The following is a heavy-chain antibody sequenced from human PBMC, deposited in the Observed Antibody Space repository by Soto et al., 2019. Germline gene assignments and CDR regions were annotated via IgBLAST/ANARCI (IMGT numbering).Heavy chain of an antibody. D-gene: IGHD3-22*01. CDR3: AKDGQYYDSSRSPNY. CDR1: GLPFRTYG. J-gene: IGHJ4*02. CDR2: ISYDGSNK. V-gene: IGHV3-30*18. Sequence: PGGSWGPPGEAPGLPFRTYGLPGVGRVPGKGLEWVAVISYDGSNKYYADSVKGRFTISRDNSKNTLYLQMNSLRAEDTAVYYCAKDGQYYDSSRSPNYWDQGTLVTVSS.